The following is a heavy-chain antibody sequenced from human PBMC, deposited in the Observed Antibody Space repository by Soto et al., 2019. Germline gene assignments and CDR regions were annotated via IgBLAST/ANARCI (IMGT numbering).Heavy chain of an antibody. CDR3: ARDVDADFRTDFDY. V-gene: IGHV1-3*01. J-gene: IGHJ4*02. D-gene: IGHD4-17*01. CDR2: INAGNGNT. CDR1: GYTFTSYA. Sequence: ASVKVSCKASGYTFTSYAVHWVRQAPGQRLEWMGWINAGNGNTKYSQKFQGRVTITRDTSASTAYMELSSLRAEDTALYYCARDVDADFRTDFDYWGRGTLVTVSS.